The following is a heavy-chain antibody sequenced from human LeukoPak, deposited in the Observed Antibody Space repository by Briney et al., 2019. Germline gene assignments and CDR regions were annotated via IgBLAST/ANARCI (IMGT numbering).Heavy chain of an antibody. V-gene: IGHV1-69*05. Sequence: SVKVSCKASGGTFSSYAISWVRQAPGQGLEWMGGIIPIFGTANYAQKFQGRVTITTDESTSTAYMELSSLRSEDTAVYHCARVAAAAGGYYYYYYMDVWGKGTTVTVSS. CDR2: IIPIFGTA. J-gene: IGHJ6*03. D-gene: IGHD6-13*01. CDR1: GGTFSSYA. CDR3: ARVAAAAGGYYYYYYMDV.